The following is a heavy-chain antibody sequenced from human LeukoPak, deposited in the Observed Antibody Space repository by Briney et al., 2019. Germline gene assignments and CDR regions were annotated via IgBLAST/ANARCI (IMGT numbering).Heavy chain of an antibody. CDR1: GYTFTGYY. CDR2: IDPNNGDT. J-gene: IGHJ1*01. Sequence: GASVKVSCKASGYTFTGYYMHWVRQAPGQGLEWMGFIDPNNGDTNYAQKFQGRVTLTRDTSISTAYMELSSLRSDDTAVYHCATDEGGRGQGTLVTVSS. CDR3: ATDEGG. V-gene: IGHV1-2*02. D-gene: IGHD3-16*01.